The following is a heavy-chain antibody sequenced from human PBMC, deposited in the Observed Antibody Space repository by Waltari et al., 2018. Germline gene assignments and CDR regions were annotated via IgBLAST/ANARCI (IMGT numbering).Heavy chain of an antibody. D-gene: IGHD6-19*01. J-gene: IGHJ6*02. CDR1: GFTFRSYS. V-gene: IGHV3-48*01. CDR2: ISSSSSTI. Sequence: VQLVESGGGLVQPGGSLRLSCAASGFTFRSYSMNWVRQAPGKGLEWVSYISSSSSTIYYADSVKGRLTISRDNAKNSLYLKMNSLRAEDTAVYYCARSRGLAVAGYYYYGMDVWGQGTTVTVSS. CDR3: ARSRGLAVAGYYYYGMDV.